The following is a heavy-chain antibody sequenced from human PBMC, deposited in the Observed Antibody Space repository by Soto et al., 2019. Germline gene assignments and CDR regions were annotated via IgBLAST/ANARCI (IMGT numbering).Heavy chain of an antibody. Sequence: GASVKVSCKASGGTFSSYTISWVRQAPGQGLEWMGRIIPILGIANYAQKFQGRVTITEDKSTSTAYMELSSLRSEDTAVYYCATVVKDYDSSGYYNYFDYWGQGTLVTVSS. D-gene: IGHD3-22*01. CDR1: GGTFSSYT. CDR3: ATVVKDYDSSGYYNYFDY. CDR2: IIPILGIA. V-gene: IGHV1-69*02. J-gene: IGHJ4*02.